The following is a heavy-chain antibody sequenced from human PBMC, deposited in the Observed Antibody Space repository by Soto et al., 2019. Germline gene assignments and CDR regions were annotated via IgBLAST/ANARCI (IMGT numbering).Heavy chain of an antibody. J-gene: IGHJ6*02. V-gene: IGHV6-1*01. CDR2: TYYRSKWYN. Sequence: SQTLSLPCAISGDSVSSNSAAWNWIRQSPSRGLEWLGRTYYRSKWYNDYAVSVKSRITINPDTSKNQFSLQVHSVTPEDTAVYYCARGLERVAHYYYGMDVWSQGTTVTVSS. CDR3: ARGLERVAHYYYGMDV. D-gene: IGHD1-1*01. CDR1: GDSVSSNSAA.